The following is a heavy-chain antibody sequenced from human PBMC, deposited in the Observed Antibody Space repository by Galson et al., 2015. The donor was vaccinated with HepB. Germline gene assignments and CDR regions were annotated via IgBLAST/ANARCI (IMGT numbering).Heavy chain of an antibody. CDR2: INHSGST. D-gene: IGHD6-6*01. CDR1: GGSFSGYY. J-gene: IGHJ3*02. V-gene: IGHV4-34*01. Sequence: ETLSLTCAVYGGSFSGYYWSWIRQPPAKGLEWIGEINHSGSTNYNPSLKSRVTISVDTSKNQFSLKLSSVTAADTAVYYCARQRIAAGAAFDIWGQGTMVTVSS. CDR3: ARQRIAAGAAFDI.